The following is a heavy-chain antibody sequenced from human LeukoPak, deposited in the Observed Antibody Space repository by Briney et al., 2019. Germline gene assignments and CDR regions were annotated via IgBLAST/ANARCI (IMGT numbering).Heavy chain of an antibody. V-gene: IGHV5-51*01. CDR3: AGLEYYYYYMDV. D-gene: IGHD1-1*01. CDR2: IYPGDSDT. CDR1: GHSFTSYW. Sequence: GKSLKISCKGSGHSFTSYWIAWMRQMPGKGREWMGIIYPGDSDTTYSPSFQGQVTISADKSISTAYLQWSSLKASDTAIYYCAGLEYYYYYMDVWGKGTTVTVSS. J-gene: IGHJ6*03.